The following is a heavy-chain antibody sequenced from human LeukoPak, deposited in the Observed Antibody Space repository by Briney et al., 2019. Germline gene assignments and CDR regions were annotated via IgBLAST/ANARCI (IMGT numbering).Heavy chain of an antibody. Sequence: GGSLRLSCAAPGFTFSSYTIHWVRQPPGKGLEWVAVISFDGSNKYYADSVKGRFTISRDNSKNTLYLQMNSLRAEDTAVYYCVYYDSPAADWGQGTLVTVSS. CDR1: GFTFSSYT. V-gene: IGHV3-30-3*01. J-gene: IGHJ4*02. D-gene: IGHD3-22*01. CDR3: VYYDSPAAD. CDR2: ISFDGSNK.